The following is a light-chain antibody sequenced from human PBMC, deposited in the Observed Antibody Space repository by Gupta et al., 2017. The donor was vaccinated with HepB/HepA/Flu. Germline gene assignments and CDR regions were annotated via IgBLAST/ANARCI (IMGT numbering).Light chain of an antibody. CDR3: QQDGSSPKT. CDR2: GAS. V-gene: IGKV3-20*01. CDR1: QSVSSSS. J-gene: IGKJ2*01. Sequence: IVLTQSPGTLSLSPGERATLSCRASQSVSSSSLAWYQQRPGQAPRLLIYGASSRATGIPDRFSGSGSGTDFTLTITRLEPEDFAVYYCQQDGSSPKTFGQGTKVEIK.